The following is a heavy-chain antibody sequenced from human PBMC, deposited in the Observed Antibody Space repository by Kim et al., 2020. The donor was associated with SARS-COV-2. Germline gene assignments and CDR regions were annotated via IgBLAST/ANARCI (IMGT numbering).Heavy chain of an antibody. Sequence: GGSLRLSCAASGFTFSSYWMSWVRQAPGKGLEWVANIKQDGSEKYYVDSVKGRFTIYRDNAKNSLYLQMNSLRAEDTAVYYCARDRAVAGLFQMHYYYYGMDVWGQGTTVTVSS. V-gene: IGHV3-7*03. CDR3: ARDRAVAGLFQMHYYYYGMDV. CDR1: GFTFSSYW. D-gene: IGHD6-19*01. J-gene: IGHJ6*02. CDR2: IKQDGSEK.